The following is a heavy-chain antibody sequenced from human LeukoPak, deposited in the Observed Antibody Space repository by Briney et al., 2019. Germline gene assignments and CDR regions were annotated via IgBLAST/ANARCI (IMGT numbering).Heavy chain of an antibody. CDR3: AGGKQWLAHDY. CDR1: GGSISSYY. J-gene: IGHJ4*02. Sequence: PSQTLSLTCTVSGGSISSYYWSWIRQPPGKGPEWIGYISYSGSTNYNPSLKGRVTISVDTSKNQFSLRLSSVAAADTAVYYFAGGKQWLAHDYWGQGTLVTVSS. V-gene: IGHV4-59*08. CDR2: ISYSGST. D-gene: IGHD6-19*01.